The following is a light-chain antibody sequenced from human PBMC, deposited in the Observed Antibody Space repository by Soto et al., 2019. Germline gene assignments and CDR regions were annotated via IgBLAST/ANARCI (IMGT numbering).Light chain of an antibody. Sequence: EVGIAQSPGTLSVSPGERANLSCRASQSVSSNLAWYQQKPGQAPRLLIYGASTRATGIPDRLSGSGSGTDFTLTISRLEPEDFAVYYCQQYGSPITFGQGTRLEIK. V-gene: IGKV3-20*01. J-gene: IGKJ5*01. CDR3: QQYGSPIT. CDR1: QSVSSN. CDR2: GAS.